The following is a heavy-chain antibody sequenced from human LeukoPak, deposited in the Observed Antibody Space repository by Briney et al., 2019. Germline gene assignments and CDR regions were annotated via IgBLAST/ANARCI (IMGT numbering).Heavy chain of an antibody. CDR2: INPNSGGT. CDR3: ARFLTLGYYDSSGYDY. V-gene: IGHV1-2*06. CDR1: GYTFTGYY. J-gene: IGHJ4*02. Sequence: GASVKVSCKASGYTFTGYYMHWVRQAPGQGLEWMGRINPNSGGTNYAQKFQGRVTMTRDTSISTAYMELSRLRSDDTAVYYCARFLTLGYYDSSGYDYWGPGTLVTVSS. D-gene: IGHD3-22*01.